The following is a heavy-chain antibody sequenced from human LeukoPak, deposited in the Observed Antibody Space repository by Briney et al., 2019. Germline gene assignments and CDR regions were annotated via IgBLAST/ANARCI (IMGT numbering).Heavy chain of an antibody. Sequence: SVKVSCKASGFTFTSSAVQWVRQARGQRLEWIGWIVVGSGNTNYAQKFQERVTITRDMSTSTAYMELSSLRSGDTAVYYCAADPPSSGWGRDAFDIWGQGTMVTVSS. CDR3: AADPPSSGWGRDAFDI. J-gene: IGHJ3*02. CDR2: IVVGSGNT. V-gene: IGHV1-58*01. CDR1: GFTFTSSA. D-gene: IGHD6-19*01.